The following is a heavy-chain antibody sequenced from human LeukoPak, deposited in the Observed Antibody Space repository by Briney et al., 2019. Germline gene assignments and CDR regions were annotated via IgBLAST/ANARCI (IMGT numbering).Heavy chain of an antibody. D-gene: IGHD3-22*01. CDR2: IKSDGKT. CDR1: GFTFSRYW. J-gene: IGHJ1*01. V-gene: IGHV3-74*01. Sequence: GGSLRLSCEASGFTFSRYWMHWVRQAPGKGLVWVSRIKSDGKTNYADSVKGRFTISRDNAKNTVSLQMDSLRAEDTGVYYCARAPSEVGGYYPEYFRHWGQGTLVAVSS. CDR3: ARAPSEVGGYYPEYFRH.